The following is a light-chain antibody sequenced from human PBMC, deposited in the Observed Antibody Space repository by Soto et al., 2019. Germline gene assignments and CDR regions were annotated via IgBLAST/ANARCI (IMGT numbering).Light chain of an antibody. Sequence: EIVMTQSPATLSVSPGERATLSCRASQSVSSNLAWYQQKPGHAPRLLIYGASTRATGIPARFSGSGSGTDFSLTISSLQSSDFAVYYCQQYNNWPPLTVGGGTKVEIK. CDR1: QSVSSN. CDR3: QQYNNWPPLT. J-gene: IGKJ4*01. V-gene: IGKV3-15*01. CDR2: GAS.